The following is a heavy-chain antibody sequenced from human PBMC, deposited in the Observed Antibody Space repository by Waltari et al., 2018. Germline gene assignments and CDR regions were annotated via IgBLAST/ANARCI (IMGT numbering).Heavy chain of an antibody. J-gene: IGHJ4*02. CDR2: ISYDGSNK. D-gene: IGHD2-2*02. Sequence: QVQLVESGGGVVQPGRYLRLSCAASGFTFSSYAMHLVRQTPGKGLEWVAVISYDGSNKYYADSVKGRFTISRDNSKNTLYLQMNSLRADETAVYYCARGGRVPAAIGFDYWGQGTLVTVSS. CDR1: GFTFSSYA. CDR3: ARGGRVPAAIGFDY. V-gene: IGHV3-30*07.